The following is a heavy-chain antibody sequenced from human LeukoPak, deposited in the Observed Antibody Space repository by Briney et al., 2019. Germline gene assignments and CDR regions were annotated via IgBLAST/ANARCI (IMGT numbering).Heavy chain of an antibody. CDR3: ARGSGSYSFDY. Sequence: SETLSFTCTVSGGSISSHYWSWIRQPPGKGLEWIGYIYYSGSTNYNPSLKSRVTISVDTSKNQFSLKLSSVTAADTAVYYCARGSGSYSFDYWGQGTLVTVSS. D-gene: IGHD1-26*01. J-gene: IGHJ4*02. CDR2: IYYSGST. V-gene: IGHV4-59*11. CDR1: GGSISSHY.